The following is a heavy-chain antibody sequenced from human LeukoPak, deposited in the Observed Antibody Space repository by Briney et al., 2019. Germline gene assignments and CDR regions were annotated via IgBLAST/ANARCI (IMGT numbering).Heavy chain of an antibody. CDR2: VSAYADNT. Sequence: GASVKVSCKASGYTFTSYGITWVRQAPGQGLEWMGWVSAYADNTNYVQRIQGRVTMTTATSTSTAYMDLRSLRSDDTAVYYCARDCIGCHGFDYWGQGTLVTVSS. D-gene: IGHD2-15*01. J-gene: IGHJ4*02. V-gene: IGHV1-18*01. CDR1: GYTFTSYG. CDR3: ARDCIGCHGFDY.